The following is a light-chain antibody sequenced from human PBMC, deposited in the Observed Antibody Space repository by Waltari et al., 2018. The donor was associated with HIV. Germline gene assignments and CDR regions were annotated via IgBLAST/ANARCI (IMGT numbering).Light chain of an antibody. J-gene: IGLJ2*01. Sequence: SYVLTQAPSVSVAPGQTATISCGNIGRKSVQWYRQKPGLAPLLVVLDDVDRSSGIPARFSGARSGERATLTIRGVEAGDEADYYCQVWDRSYKEAVFGGGT. CDR2: DDV. CDR1: NIGRKS. CDR3: QVWDRSYKEAV. V-gene: IGLV3-21*02.